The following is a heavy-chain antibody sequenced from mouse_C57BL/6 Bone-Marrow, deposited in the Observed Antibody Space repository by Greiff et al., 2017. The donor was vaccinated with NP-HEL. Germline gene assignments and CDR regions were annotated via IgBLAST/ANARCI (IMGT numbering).Heavy chain of an antibody. J-gene: IGHJ4*01. CDR3: ARVFITTVVATDAMDY. Sequence: EVQLQQSGPELVKPGASVKIPCKASGYTFTDYNMDWVKQSHGKSLEWIGDINPNNGGTIYNQQFKGNATLTVDKSSSTAYMELRSLTSEDTAVYYCARVFITTVVATDAMDYWGQGTSVTVSS. CDR2: INPNNGGT. V-gene: IGHV1-18*01. CDR1: GYTFTDYN. D-gene: IGHD1-1*01.